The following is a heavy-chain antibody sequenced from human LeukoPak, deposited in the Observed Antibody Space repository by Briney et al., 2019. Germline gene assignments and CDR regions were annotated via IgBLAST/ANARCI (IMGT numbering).Heavy chain of an antibody. J-gene: IGHJ3*02. CDR2: IKQDGSEK. CDR1: GFTFSSYW. D-gene: IGHD5-18*01. V-gene: IGHV3-7*01. Sequence: PGGSLRLSCAASGFTFSSYWMSWVRQAPGKGLEWVANIKQDGSEKYYVDSVKGRFTISRDNAKNSLYLQMNGLRAEDTAVYFCVRDYRYSYGLDAFDIWGQGTMVTVSS. CDR3: VRDYRYSYGLDAFDI.